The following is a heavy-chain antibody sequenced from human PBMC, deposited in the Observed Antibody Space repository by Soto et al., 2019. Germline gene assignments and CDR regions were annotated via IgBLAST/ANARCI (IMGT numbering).Heavy chain of an antibody. D-gene: IGHD5-12*01. Sequence: GASVKVSCKASGGTFSSYAISWVRQAPGQGLERMGGIIPIFGTANYAQKFQGRVTITADKSTSTAYMELSSLRSEDTAVYYCAVSYSGYDKRKYYFDYWGQGTLVTVSS. CDR1: GGTFSSYA. J-gene: IGHJ4*02. V-gene: IGHV1-69*06. CDR3: AVSYSGYDKRKYYFDY. CDR2: IIPIFGTA.